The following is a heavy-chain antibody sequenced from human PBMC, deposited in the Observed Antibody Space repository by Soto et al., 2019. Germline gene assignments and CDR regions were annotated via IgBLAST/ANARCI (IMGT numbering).Heavy chain of an antibody. V-gene: IGHV3-21*01. CDR3: ARDGVSSSWYFPFDY. Sequence: EVQLVESGGGLVKPGGSLRLSCAASGFTFSSYSMNWVRQAPGKGLEWVSSISSSSSYIYYADSVKGRFTISRDNAKNSLYLQMNSLRAEDTAVYYCARDGVSSSWYFPFDYWGQGTLVTVSS. CDR1: GFTFSSYS. J-gene: IGHJ4*02. CDR2: ISSSSSYI. D-gene: IGHD6-13*01.